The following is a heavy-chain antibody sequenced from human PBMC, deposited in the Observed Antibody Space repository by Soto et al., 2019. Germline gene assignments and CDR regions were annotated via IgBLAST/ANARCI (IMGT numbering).Heavy chain of an antibody. CDR3: ARDGGCRDGYTVGCNWFDP. D-gene: IGHD5-12*01. J-gene: IGHJ5*02. V-gene: IGHV3-33*01. CDR1: GFTFSSYG. CDR2: IWYDGSNK. Sequence: QVQLVESGGGVVQPGRSLRLSCAASGFTFSSYGMHWVRQAPGKGLAWVAVIWYDGSNKYYADSVKGRFTISRDNSQNTVYLQRNSPRGEDTAVYYCARDGGCRDGYTVGCNWFDPWGQGTLVTVFS.